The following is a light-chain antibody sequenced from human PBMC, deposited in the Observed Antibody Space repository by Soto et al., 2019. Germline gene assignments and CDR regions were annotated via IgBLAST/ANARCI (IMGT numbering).Light chain of an antibody. CDR3: QHYGSSPGT. CDR1: QSVSSSY. V-gene: IGKV3-20*01. Sequence: EIVLTQSPGTLSLSPGERATLSCRASQSVSSSYLAWYQPKPGQAPRLLIYGASSRATGVPDRFSGSGSGTDFTLTISSLEPEDLAVYYCQHYGSSPGTFGQGTKVEIK. CDR2: GAS. J-gene: IGKJ1*01.